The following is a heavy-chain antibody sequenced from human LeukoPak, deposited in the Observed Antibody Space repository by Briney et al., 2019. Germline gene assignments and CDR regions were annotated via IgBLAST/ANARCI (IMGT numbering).Heavy chain of an antibody. CDR3: ARHPRSCSGGGTCYSWFDA. Sequence: SETLSLTCSVSGDSISSYYWSWIRQPPRKGLEWIGYIYSSGSTKYNPSLKSRVTISIDTSRNQFSLTVHSVTAADTAMYYCARHPRSCSGGGTCYSWFDASGQGTLVTVSS. J-gene: IGHJ5*02. CDR1: GDSISSYY. CDR2: IYSSGST. D-gene: IGHD2-15*01. V-gene: IGHV4-59*08.